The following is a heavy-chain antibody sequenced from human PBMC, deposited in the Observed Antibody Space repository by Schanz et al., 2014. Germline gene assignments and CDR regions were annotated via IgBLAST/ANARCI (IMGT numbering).Heavy chain of an antibody. V-gene: IGHV4-59*01. CDR1: GGSISSYY. D-gene: IGHD5-18*01. Sequence: QLQLQESGPGLVKPSETLSLTCTVSGGSISSYYWSWIRQPPGKGLEWIGYIYYSGDTNYNPSLKSRVTISVDTSKNQFSLNLISVTAADTAVYYCASKARYTYGYDYWGQGTLVTVSP. CDR3: ASKARYTYGYDY. J-gene: IGHJ4*02. CDR2: IYYSGDT.